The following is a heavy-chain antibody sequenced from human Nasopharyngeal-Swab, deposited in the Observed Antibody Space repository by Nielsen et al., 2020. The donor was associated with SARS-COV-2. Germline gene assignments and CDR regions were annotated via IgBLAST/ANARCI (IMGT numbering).Heavy chain of an antibody. CDR3: ARLPPPNSGGRNWFDP. CDR2: INPSGGST. D-gene: IGHD3-10*01. J-gene: IGHJ5*02. Sequence: ASVKVSCKASGYTFTNHFMHWVRQAPGQGLEWMGMINPSGGSTGYAQNFQGRVTVTRDTSTSTVYMELSSLSSEDTAVYYCARLPPPNSGGRNWFDPWGQGTLVTVSS. V-gene: IGHV1-46*01. CDR1: GYTFTNHF.